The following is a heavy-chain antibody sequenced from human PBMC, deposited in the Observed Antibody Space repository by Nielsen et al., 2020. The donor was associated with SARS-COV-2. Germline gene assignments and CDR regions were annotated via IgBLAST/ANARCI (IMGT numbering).Heavy chain of an antibody. CDR1: GFTFSTYA. CDR2: IIGGGGRT. Sequence: GESLKISCAASGFTFSTYAMSWVRQAPGKGLEWVSGIIGGGGRTHYADFVEGRFTISRDDSKNTLYLQMNSLRGEDTAVYYCAKAFRSSDWLRAANDYWGQGTLVTVTS. J-gene: IGHJ4*02. D-gene: IGHD3-9*01. CDR3: AKAFRSSDWLRAANDY. V-gene: IGHV3-23*01.